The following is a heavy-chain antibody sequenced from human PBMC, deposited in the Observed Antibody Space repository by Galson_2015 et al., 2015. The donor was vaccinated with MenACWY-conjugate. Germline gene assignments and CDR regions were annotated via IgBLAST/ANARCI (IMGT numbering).Heavy chain of an antibody. CDR3: AKESRYSSGWYGEYYYYGMDV. J-gene: IGHJ6*02. V-gene: IGHV3-30*18. CDR2: ISYDGSNK. D-gene: IGHD6-19*01. CDR1: GFTFSSYG. Sequence: SLRLSCAASGFTFSSYGMHWVRQAPGKGLEWVAVISYDGSNKYYADSVKGRFTISRDNSKNTLYLQMNSLRAEDTAVYYCAKESRYSSGWYGEYYYYGMDVWGQGTTVTVSS.